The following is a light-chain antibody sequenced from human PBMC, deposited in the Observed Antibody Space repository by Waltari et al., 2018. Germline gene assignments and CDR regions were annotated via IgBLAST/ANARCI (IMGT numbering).Light chain of an antibody. J-gene: IGKJ1*01. CDR3: QQSYSTWT. CDR2: AAS. Sequence: DIQMTQSPSSLSASVGDRVTITCRASQNINSFLNWYQQKPGRAPKLLIYAASSLHSGVPSRFSGSGSGTDYTLTISSLQPEDFATYDCQQSYSTWTSGQGTKVEIK. V-gene: IGKV1-39*01. CDR1: QNINSF.